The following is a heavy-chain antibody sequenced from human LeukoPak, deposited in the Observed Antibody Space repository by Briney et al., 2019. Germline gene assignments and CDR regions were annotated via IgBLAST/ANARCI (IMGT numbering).Heavy chain of an antibody. J-gene: IGHJ4*02. V-gene: IGHV3-66*02. Sequence: GGSLRLSCAASGFTISSDYMTWVRQAPGKELEYVSIIYSDGATYYADSVKGRFTISRDDSNNTLYLLMDSLRTEDTAVYYCARDVPAPHWGQGTLVTVSS. CDR2: IYSDGAT. D-gene: IGHD2-2*01. CDR1: GFTISSDY. CDR3: ARDVPAPH.